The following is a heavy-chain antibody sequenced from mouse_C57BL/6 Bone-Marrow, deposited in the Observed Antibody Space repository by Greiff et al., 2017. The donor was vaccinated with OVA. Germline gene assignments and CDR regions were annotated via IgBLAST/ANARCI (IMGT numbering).Heavy chain of an antibody. CDR3: ANSPYGDD. CDR2: INPSSGYT. Sequence: VQLQQSGAELAKPGASVKLSCKASGYTFTSYWMHWVKQRPGKGLEWIGNINPSSGYTTYHQKFKDKATLTADKSSSTAYMQLSSLTYEDAAVYYCANSPYGDDWGQGTTLTVSS. V-gene: IGHV1-7*01. J-gene: IGHJ2*01. CDR1: GYTFTSYW. D-gene: IGHD1-1*01.